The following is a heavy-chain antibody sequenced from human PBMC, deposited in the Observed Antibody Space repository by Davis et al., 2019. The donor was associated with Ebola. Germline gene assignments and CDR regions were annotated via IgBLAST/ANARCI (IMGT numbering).Heavy chain of an antibody. Sequence: GGSLRLSCAASGFTVSSNYMSWVRQAPGKGLEWVSVIYSGGSTYYADSVKGRFTISRDNSKNTLYLQMNSLRAEDTAVYYCARDINPGDDYTLYYYYYGMDVWGQGTTVTVSS. CDR2: IYSGGST. CDR1: GFTVSSNY. J-gene: IGHJ6*02. D-gene: IGHD4-11*01. V-gene: IGHV3-66*02. CDR3: ARDINPGDDYTLYYYYYGMDV.